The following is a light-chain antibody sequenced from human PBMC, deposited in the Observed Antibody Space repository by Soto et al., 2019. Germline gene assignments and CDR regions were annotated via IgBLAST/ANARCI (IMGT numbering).Light chain of an antibody. V-gene: IGLV2-11*01. J-gene: IGLJ2*01. CDR3: CSYAGL. CDR1: SSDVGAYNY. Sequence: QSVLTQPRSVSGSPGRSVTISCTGTSSDVGAYNYVSWYQQYPGKAPKLMIYDVSKRPSGVPDRFSGSKSGNTASLTISGLQAEDEADYYCCSYAGLFGGGTQLTVL. CDR2: DVS.